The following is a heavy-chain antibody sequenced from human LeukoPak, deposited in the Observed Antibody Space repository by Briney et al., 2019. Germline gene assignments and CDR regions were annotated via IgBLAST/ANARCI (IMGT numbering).Heavy chain of an antibody. CDR1: GDSIRDYY. V-gene: IGHV4-59*01. Sequence: SETLSLTCTVSGDSIRDYYWTWIRQSPGKGLEWIGNVYYSGSTNYNPSLTSRVTISIDTSKTQFSLELSSVTAADTAVYYCARDPRSAAGTSQMRWDVWGQGTTVTVSS. D-gene: IGHD6-13*01. J-gene: IGHJ6*02. CDR3: ARDPRSAAGTSQMRWDV. CDR2: VYYSGST.